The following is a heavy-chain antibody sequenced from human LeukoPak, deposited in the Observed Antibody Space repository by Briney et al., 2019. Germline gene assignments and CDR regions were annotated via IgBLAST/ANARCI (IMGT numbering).Heavy chain of an antibody. Sequence: PGGSLRLSCTASVFTFSSNAMHWLRQTPNKGLEWIAVISFWGTRNTYVASVRGRITNSRDKYRRTLYLKMTGLTNDDTDIYNCAREGASSIFSGGGYFLNWGQGALVTVSS. CDR2: ISFWGTRN. V-gene: IGHV3-30*01. CDR1: VFTFSSNA. J-gene: IGHJ1*01. D-gene: IGHD3-10*02. CDR3: AREGASSIFSGGGYFLN.